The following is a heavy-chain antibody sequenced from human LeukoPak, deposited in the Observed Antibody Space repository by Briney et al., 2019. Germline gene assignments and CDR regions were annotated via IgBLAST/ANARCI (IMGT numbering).Heavy chain of an antibody. CDR3: AKGLPPYSSGWYGASDY. V-gene: IGHV3-23*01. Sequence: GGSLRLSCAASGFTFSSYAMSWVRQAPGKGLEWVSAISGSGGSTYYADSVKGRFTISRDNSKNTLYLQMNSLRAEDTAVYYCAKGLPPYSSGWYGASDYWGQGTLVTVSS. J-gene: IGHJ4*02. CDR1: GFTFSSYA. CDR2: ISGSGGST. D-gene: IGHD6-19*01.